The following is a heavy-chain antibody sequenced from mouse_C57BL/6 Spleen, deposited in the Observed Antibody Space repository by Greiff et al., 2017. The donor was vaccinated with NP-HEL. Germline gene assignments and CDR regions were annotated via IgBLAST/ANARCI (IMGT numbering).Heavy chain of an antibody. CDR3: ARADYYGSSSFDY. Sequence: VQLQQSGAELVRPGASVKLSCKASGYTFTDYYINWVKQRPGQGLEWIARIYPGSGNTYYNEKFKGKATLTAEKSSSTAYMQLSSLTSEDSAVYFCARADYYGSSSFDYWGQGTTLTVSS. CDR2: IYPGSGNT. D-gene: IGHD1-1*01. CDR1: GYTFTDYY. V-gene: IGHV1-76*01. J-gene: IGHJ2*01.